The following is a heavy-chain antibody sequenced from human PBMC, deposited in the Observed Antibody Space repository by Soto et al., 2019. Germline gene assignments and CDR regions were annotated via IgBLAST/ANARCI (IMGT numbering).Heavy chain of an antibody. V-gene: IGHV3-30*18. CDR2: ISYDGRSQ. CDR3: AKNLGSDSMAWVFDP. D-gene: IGHD3-22*01. CDR1: GFTFSSSG. J-gene: IGHJ5*02. Sequence: QVQLVESGGGVVQPGRSLRLSCAASGFTFSSSGMDWVRQAPGKGLEWVAGISYDGRSQYYADSVKGRFTISRDNSKNTLYLQMNSVRAEERALYYCAKNLGSDSMAWVFDPCGQGTLVTVSS.